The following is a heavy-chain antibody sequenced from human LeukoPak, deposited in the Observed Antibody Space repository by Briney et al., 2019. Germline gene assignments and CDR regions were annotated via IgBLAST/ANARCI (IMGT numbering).Heavy chain of an antibody. CDR1: GFTFSSYA. V-gene: IGHV3-30*04. CDR3: ARDRRLDYCSGGSCYWFDP. CDR2: ISYAGNNK. D-gene: IGHD2-15*01. Sequence: GGSLRLSCVASGFTFSSYAMHWVRQAPGKGLQWVAVISYAGNNKYYADSVKGRFTLSRDNSKNTLYLQMNSLRAEDTAVYYCARDRRLDYCSGGSCYWFDPWGQGTLVTVSS. J-gene: IGHJ5*02.